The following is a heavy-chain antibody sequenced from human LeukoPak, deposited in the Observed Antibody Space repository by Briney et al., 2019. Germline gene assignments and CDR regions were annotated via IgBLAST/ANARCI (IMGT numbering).Heavy chain of an antibody. J-gene: IGHJ4*02. V-gene: IGHV4-34*01. CDR1: GGSFSGYY. CDR3: ARHSGSWYYFDY. CDR2: IYYSGST. Sequence: SETLSLTCAVYGGSFSGYYWSWIRQPPGKGLEWIGSIYYSGSTYYNPFLKSRVTIFVDTSKNQFSLKLSSVTAADTAVYYCARHSGSWYYFDYWGQGTLVTVSS. D-gene: IGHD6-13*01.